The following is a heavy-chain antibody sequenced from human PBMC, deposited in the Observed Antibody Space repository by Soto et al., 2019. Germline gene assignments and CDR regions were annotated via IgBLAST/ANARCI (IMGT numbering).Heavy chain of an antibody. V-gene: IGHV4-31*03. Sequence: QVQLQESGPGLVKPSQTLSLTCTVSGGSISGGTYYWSWIRQPPGQGLEWIRYIYFSGSTYYNPSLKSRVIMSVDTSKNQFSLRLSSVTAADTAVYYCARGDWPTQMDVWGQGTTVTVSS. CDR1: GGSISGGTYY. CDR3: ARGDWPTQMDV. J-gene: IGHJ6*02. D-gene: IGHD2-21*01. CDR2: IYFSGST.